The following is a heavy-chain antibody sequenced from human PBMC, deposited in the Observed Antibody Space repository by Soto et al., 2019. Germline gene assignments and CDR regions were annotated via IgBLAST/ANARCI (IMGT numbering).Heavy chain of an antibody. CDR1: GFSISDYG. J-gene: IGHJ6*02. CDR2: ISYDGSNT. D-gene: IGHD1-26*01. Sequence: QVQLVESGGGVVQPGWSLRLSCAASGFSISDYGMEWVRQAPGKGLEWVALISYDGSNTYYADSVKGRFTISRANSKDTLFLQMTGLGREGAGVYFGGKGAGGRLSLGVDVGGGGPTVPAS. CDR3: GKGAGGRLSLGVDV. V-gene: IGHV3-30*03.